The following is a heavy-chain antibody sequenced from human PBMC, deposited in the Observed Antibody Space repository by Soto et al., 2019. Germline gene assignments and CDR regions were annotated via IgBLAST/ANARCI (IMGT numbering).Heavy chain of an antibody. V-gene: IGHV4-34*01. J-gene: IGHJ6*04. CDR3: AGGFSYYDSSGYYYSDYYGMDV. Sequence: QVQLQQWGAGLLKPSETLSLTCAVYGGSFSGYYWSWMRQPPGKGLEWMGEINHSGSTNYNPSLKSRVTISVDTYKNQCSLKLSSVTAADSAVYYCAGGFSYYDSSGYYYSDYYGMDVWGKGTTVTVSS. CDR1: GGSFSGYY. CDR2: INHSGST. D-gene: IGHD3-22*01.